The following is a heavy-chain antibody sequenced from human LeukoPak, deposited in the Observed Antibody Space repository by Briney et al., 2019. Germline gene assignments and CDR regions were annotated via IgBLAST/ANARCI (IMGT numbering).Heavy chain of an antibody. CDR2: MNPNSGNT. D-gene: IGHD3-10*01. J-gene: IGHJ4*02. CDR3: ERGRGLWFGEFPFDY. CDR1: GYTFTSYD. V-gene: IGHV1-8*01. Sequence: GASVKVSCKASGYTFTSYDINWVRQATGQGLEWMGWMNPNSGNTGYAQKFQGRVTMTRNTSISTAYMELSSLRSEDTAVYYCERGRGLWFGEFPFDYWGQGTLVTVSS.